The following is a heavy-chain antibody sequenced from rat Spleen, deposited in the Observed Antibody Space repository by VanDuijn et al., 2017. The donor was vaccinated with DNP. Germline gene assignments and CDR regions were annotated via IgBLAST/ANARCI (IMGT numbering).Heavy chain of an antibody. Sequence: EVRLVESGGGLVQPGGSLKLSCAASGFTFSNYGMSWVRQAPTKGLEWVASISTGGGTTYYRDSVKGRFTISRDNTRSTLYLQMDSLRSEETATYYCARPDFPDITPGWFAYWGQGTLVAVSS. V-gene: IGHV5S11*01. CDR3: ARPDFPDITPGWFAY. CDR2: ISTGGGTT. CDR1: GFTFSNYG. J-gene: IGHJ3*01. D-gene: IGHD1-4*01.